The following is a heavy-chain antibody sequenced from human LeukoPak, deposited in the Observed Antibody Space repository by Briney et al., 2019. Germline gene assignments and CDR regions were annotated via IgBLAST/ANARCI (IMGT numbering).Heavy chain of an antibody. V-gene: IGHV1-18*01. D-gene: IGHD6-13*01. CDR3: ASSSSSYYYYSMDV. CDR2: ISAYNGNT. J-gene: IGHJ6*02. Sequence: ASVKVSCKASGYTFTSYGISWVRQAPGQGLEWMGWISAYNGNTNYAQKLQGRVTMTTDTSTSTAYMELRSLRSDDTAVYYCASSSSSYYYYSMDVWGQGTTVTVSS. CDR1: GYTFTSYG.